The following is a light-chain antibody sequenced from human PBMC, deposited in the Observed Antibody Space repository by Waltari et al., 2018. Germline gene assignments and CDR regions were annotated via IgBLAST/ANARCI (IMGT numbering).Light chain of an antibody. CDR2: DVN. Sequence: QSALTQPAPVSGSPGQSITISCTGSSSDVGGYNYVSWYQQHPGKAPKLMIFDVNNRASGVSNRFSGSKSGNTASLTISGLQVEDEAEYYCCSFTRSSTWVFGGGTKLTVL. V-gene: IGLV2-14*03. CDR1: SSDVGGYNY. J-gene: IGLJ3*02. CDR3: CSFTRSSTWV.